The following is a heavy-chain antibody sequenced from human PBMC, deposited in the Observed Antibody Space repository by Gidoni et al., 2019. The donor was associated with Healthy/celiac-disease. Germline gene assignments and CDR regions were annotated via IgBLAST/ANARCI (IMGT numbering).Heavy chain of an antibody. CDR3: ARDRRITIFGVVIIGYYYGMDV. D-gene: IGHD3-3*01. CDR2: INPNSGGT. V-gene: IGHV1-2*04. CDR1: GYTFTGYY. J-gene: IGHJ6*02. Sequence: QVQLVQSGAEVKKPGASVKVSCKASGYTFTGYYLHWVRQAPGQGLEWMGWINPNSGGTNYAQKFQGLVTMNRDTSISTAYMGLSRLRSDDTAVYYCARDRRITIFGVVIIGYYYGMDVWGQGTTVTVSS.